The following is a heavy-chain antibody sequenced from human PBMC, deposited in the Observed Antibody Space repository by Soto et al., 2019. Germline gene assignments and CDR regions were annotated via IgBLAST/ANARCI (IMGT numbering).Heavy chain of an antibody. Sequence: QVQLVDSGGGVIQPGRSLRLSCAASGFTFSTYGMHWVRQAPGQGLEWVALISYDGSHKYYADSVKGRFTICRDNSKNTLYLQMNNLGGEDTAVYYCAKDRGYSDPWGQGTMVTVSS. V-gene: IGHV3-30*18. J-gene: IGHJ5*02. CDR2: ISYDGSHK. CDR1: GFTFSTYG. CDR3: AKDRGYSDP. D-gene: IGHD2-15*01.